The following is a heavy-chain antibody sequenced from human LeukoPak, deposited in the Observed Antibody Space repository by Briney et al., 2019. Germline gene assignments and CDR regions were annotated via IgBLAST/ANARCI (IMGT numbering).Heavy chain of an antibody. CDR3: ARVGRTVVPAASYYFDY. V-gene: IGHV3-30-3*01. Sequence: GGSLRLSCAASGFTFSSYAMHWVRQAPGKGLEWVAVISYDGSNKYYADSVKGRFTISRDNSKNTLYLQMNSLRAEDTAVYYCARVGRTVVPAASYYFDYWGQGTLVTVSS. CDR2: ISYDGSNK. J-gene: IGHJ4*02. D-gene: IGHD2-2*01. CDR1: GFTFSSYA.